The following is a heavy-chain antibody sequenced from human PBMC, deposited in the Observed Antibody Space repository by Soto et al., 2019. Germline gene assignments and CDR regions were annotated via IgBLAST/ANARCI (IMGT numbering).Heavy chain of an antibody. D-gene: IGHD5-12*01. J-gene: IGHJ6*01. V-gene: IGHV3-30*18. Sequence: QVQLVESGGGVVQPGRSLRLSCAASGFTFSLYGMHWVRQAPGKGLEWVAVTSYDGSNKYYADSVKGRFTISRDNSKNTLYLQMNSLRVEDTAGYYCAKDSAYSGYDVYDYYYGMDVWGQGTKVTVSS. CDR1: GFTFSLYG. CDR2: TSYDGSNK. CDR3: AKDSAYSGYDVYDYYYGMDV.